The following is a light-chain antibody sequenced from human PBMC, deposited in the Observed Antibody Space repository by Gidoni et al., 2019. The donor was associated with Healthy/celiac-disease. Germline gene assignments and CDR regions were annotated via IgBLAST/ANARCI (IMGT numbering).Light chain of an antibody. CDR2: WAS. J-gene: IGKJ4*01. CDR3: QQYYSTPPHT. CDR1: QSVLYSSNNKNY. Sequence: DIVMTQSPASLAVSLGERATINCKSSQSVLYSSNNKNYLAWYQQKPGQPPKLLIYWASTRESGVPDRFSGSGSGTDFTLTISSLQAEDVAVYYCQQYYSTPPHTFXGXTKVEIK. V-gene: IGKV4-1*01.